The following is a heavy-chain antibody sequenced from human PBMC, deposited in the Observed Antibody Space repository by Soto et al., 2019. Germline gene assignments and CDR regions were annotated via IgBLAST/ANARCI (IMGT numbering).Heavy chain of an antibody. V-gene: IGHV3-23*01. J-gene: IGHJ4*02. Sequence: GGSLRLSCAASGFTFSSYAMSWVRQAPGKGLEWVSAISGSGGSTYYADSVKGRFTISRDNSKNTLYLQMNSLIAEDTAVYYCAKDLAIFGVVIIPYAFDYWGQGTLVTVSS. CDR1: GFTFSSYA. CDR3: AKDLAIFGVVIIPYAFDY. D-gene: IGHD3-3*01. CDR2: ISGSGGST.